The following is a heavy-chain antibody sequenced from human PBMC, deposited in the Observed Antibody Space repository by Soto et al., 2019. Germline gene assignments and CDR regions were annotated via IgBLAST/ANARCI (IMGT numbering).Heavy chain of an antibody. CDR3: AKDVAAYYYGMDV. CDR1: GFIFSTYG. V-gene: IGHV3-30*18. CDR2: ISYDGSNK. Sequence: GGSLRLSCAASGFIFSTYGMHWVRQAPGRGLEWVAVISYDGSNKYYADSVKGRFTISRDNSKNTLYLQMNSLRAEDTAVYYCAKDVAAYYYGMDVWGQGXTVTVYS. D-gene: IGHD6-13*01. J-gene: IGHJ6*02.